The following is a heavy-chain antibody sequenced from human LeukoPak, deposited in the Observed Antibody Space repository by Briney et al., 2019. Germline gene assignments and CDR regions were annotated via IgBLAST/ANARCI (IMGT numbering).Heavy chain of an antibody. CDR2: ISGRRDST. D-gene: IGHD3-16*01. Sequence: PGGSLRLSCAASGFTFSSYGMSWVRQAPGKGLEWVSTISGRRDSTSYADSVKGRFTISRDNSKNTLYLQMNSLRAEDTAVYYCARDCLGYKMGYYYYYMDVWGKGTTVTVSS. CDR1: GFTFSSYG. J-gene: IGHJ6*03. CDR3: ARDCLGYKMGYYYYYMDV. V-gene: IGHV3-23*01.